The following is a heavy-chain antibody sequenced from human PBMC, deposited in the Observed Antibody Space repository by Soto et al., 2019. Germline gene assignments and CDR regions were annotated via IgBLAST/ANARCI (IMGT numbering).Heavy chain of an antibody. CDR1: GFTFSSYV. CDR2: ISYDGSNK. V-gene: IGHV3-30*03. D-gene: IGHD4-17*01. J-gene: IGHJ6*02. CDR3: ARDYGLSYYHYGLDV. Sequence: QVQLVESGGGVVQPGRSLRLSCAASGFTFSSYVMYWVRQAPGKGLEWVAGISYDGSNKYYADSVKGRFTISRDNSKNTLYLQMNSLRVEDMAVYYCARDYGLSYYHYGLDVWGQGTTVTVSS.